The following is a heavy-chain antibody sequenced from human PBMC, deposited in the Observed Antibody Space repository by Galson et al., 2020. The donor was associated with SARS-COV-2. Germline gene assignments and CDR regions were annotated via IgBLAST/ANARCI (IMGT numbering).Heavy chain of an antibody. CDR1: GSTLSSYT. D-gene: IGHD1-7*01. V-gene: IGHV3-21*01. CDR3: ARDKGGITGTTTDY. Sequence: GGSLRLPCPPSGSTLSSYTINWVRKAPGKGLEWVSSIRSSRSYIYYADSVKARFTTPRDNAKNSLYLQMNSLRAEDTAVYYCARDKGGITGTTTDYWGQGTLVTVSS. CDR2: IRSSRSYI. J-gene: IGHJ4*02.